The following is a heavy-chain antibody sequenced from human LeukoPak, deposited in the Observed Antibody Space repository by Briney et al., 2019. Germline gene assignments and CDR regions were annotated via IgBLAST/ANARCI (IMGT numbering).Heavy chain of an antibody. CDR3: ARNRGTYYHFWSGFS. CDR1: GVSFSDYY. Sequence: PGGSLRLSCEASGVSFSDYYMSWIRQVPGRGLEWLSEISSSGTTQYYADSVKSRFTISRDNAKNSLYLQMDSLRAEDTAVYYCARNRGTYYHFWSGFSWGQGALVTVSS. D-gene: IGHD3-3*01. J-gene: IGHJ5*02. CDR2: ISSSGTTQ. V-gene: IGHV3-11*04.